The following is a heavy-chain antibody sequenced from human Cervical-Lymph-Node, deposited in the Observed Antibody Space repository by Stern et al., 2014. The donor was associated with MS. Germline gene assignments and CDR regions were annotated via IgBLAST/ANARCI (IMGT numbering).Heavy chain of an antibody. CDR1: GFTFSSYS. J-gene: IGHJ4*02. V-gene: IGHV3-21*01. D-gene: IGHD6-13*01. CDR3: ARGSSSWYCVDY. CDR2: ISSSSSYI. Sequence: EVQLVESGGGLVKPGGSLRLSCAASGFTFSSYSMNWVRQAPGKGLEWVSSISSSSSYIYYADSVKGRFTISRDNAKNSLYLQMNSLRAEDTAVYYCARGSSSWYCVDYWGQGTLVTVSS.